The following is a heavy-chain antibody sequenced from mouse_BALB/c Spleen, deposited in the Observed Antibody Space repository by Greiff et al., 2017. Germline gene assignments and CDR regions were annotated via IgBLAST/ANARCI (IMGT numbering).Heavy chain of an antibody. CDR2: SRNKANDYTT. D-gene: IGHD2-1*01. CDR1: GFTFTDYY. V-gene: IGHV7-1*02. CDR3: AGGNYENYFDY. Sequence: EVMLVESGGGLVQPGGSLRLSCATSGFTFTDYYMEWVRQPPGKRLEWIAASRNKANDYTTEYSASVKGRFIVSRDTSQSILYLQMNALRAEDTAIYYCAGGNYENYFDYWGQGTTLTVSS. J-gene: IGHJ2*01.